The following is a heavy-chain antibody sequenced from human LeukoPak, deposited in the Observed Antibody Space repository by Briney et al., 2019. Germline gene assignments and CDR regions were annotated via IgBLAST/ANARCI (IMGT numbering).Heavy chain of an antibody. J-gene: IGHJ4*02. D-gene: IGHD5-18*01. CDR1: GLTFSSYA. CDR2: ISYDGSNK. V-gene: IGHV3-30-3*01. CDR3: ARDGAAMATRSYFDY. Sequence: PGGSLRLSCAASGLTFSSYAMHWVRQAPGKGLEWVAVISYDGSNKYYADSVKGRFTISRDNSKNTLYLQMNSLRAEDTAVYYCARDGAAMATRSYFDYWGQGTLVTVSS.